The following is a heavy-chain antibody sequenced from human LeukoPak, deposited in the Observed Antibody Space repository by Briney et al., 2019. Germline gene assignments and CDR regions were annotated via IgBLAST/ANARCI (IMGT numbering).Heavy chain of an antibody. D-gene: IGHD3-3*01. Sequence: PSETLSLTCTVSGGSISSGSYYWSWIRQPAGKGLEWTGRIYTSGSTNYNPSLKSRVTISVDTSKNQFSLKLSSVTAADTAVYYCARESTIFGVVSFSDYWGQGTLVTVSS. J-gene: IGHJ4*02. CDR3: ARESTIFGVVSFSDY. V-gene: IGHV4-61*02. CDR2: IYTSGST. CDR1: GGSISSGSYY.